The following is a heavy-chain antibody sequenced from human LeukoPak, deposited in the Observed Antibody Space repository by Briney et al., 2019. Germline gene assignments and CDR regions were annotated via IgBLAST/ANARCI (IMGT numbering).Heavy chain of an antibody. D-gene: IGHD2-2*02. CDR1: GYTFTSYG. CDR3: ARLGYSAAIRLDAFDI. Sequence: ASVEVSCKASGYTFTSYGISWVRQAPGQGLEWMGWISAYNGNTNYAQKLQGRVTMTTDTSTSTAYMELRSLRSDDTAVYYCARLGYSAAIRLDAFDIWGQGTMVTVSS. CDR2: ISAYNGNT. J-gene: IGHJ3*02. V-gene: IGHV1-18*01.